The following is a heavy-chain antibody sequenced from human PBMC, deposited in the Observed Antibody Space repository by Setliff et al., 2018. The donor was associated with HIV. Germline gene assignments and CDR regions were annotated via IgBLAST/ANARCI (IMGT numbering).Heavy chain of an antibody. V-gene: IGHV4-30-4*08. CDR3: ARDSXXXHDAFDI. CDR2: IYYSGST. D-gene: IGHD3-10*01. Sequence: LRLSCAASGFTFSSYSMNWVRQAPGKGLEWIGYIYYSGSTYYNPSLKSRVTISVDTSKNQFSLKLSSVTAADTAVYYCARDSXXXHDAFDIWGQGTMVTVSS. CDR1: GFTFSSYS. J-gene: IGHJ3*02.